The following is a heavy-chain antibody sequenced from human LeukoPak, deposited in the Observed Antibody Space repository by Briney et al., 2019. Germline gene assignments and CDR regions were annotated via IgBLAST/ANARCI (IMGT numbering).Heavy chain of an antibody. CDR3: ESVGTSYSYGAGGSDY. J-gene: IGHJ4*02. CDR2: INHSGST. Sequence: SETLSLTCTVSGGSISSYYWSWIRQPPGKGLEWIGEINHSGSTNYNPHLKSRVTISVDASKTQFSLKLSSVTAADTAVYYCESVGTSYSYGAGGSDYWGQGTLVTVSS. V-gene: IGHV4-34*01. D-gene: IGHD5-18*01. CDR1: GGSISSYY.